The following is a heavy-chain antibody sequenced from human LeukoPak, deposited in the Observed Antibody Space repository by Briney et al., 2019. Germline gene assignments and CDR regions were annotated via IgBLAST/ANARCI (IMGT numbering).Heavy chain of an antibody. CDR3: ARKLAL. CDR1: GFSFSTYA. J-gene: IGHJ4*02. V-gene: IGHV3-48*02. Sequence: QPGGSLRLSCAASGFSFSTYAMNWVRQAPGKGLEWIAYIGSRGDTIYYADSVKGRFTISRDNAKNSLFLQMNSLREEDTAVYFCARKLALWGPGTLVTVSS. CDR2: IGSRGDTI.